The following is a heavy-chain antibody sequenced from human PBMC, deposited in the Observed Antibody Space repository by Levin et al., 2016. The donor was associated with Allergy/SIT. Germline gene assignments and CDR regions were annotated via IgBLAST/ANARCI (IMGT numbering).Heavy chain of an antibody. J-gene: IGHJ6*03. V-gene: IGHV4-61*01. Sequence: SETLSLTCTVSGGSVSSGSYYWSWIRQPPGKGLEWIGYIYYSGSTNYNPSLKSRVTISVDTSKNQFSLKLSSVTAADTAVYYCARVVVPAAKGKGDYYYYYYMDVWGKGTTVTVSS. D-gene: IGHD2-2*01. CDR1: GGSVSSGSYY. CDR2: IYYSGST. CDR3: ARVVVPAAKGKGDYYYYYYMDV.